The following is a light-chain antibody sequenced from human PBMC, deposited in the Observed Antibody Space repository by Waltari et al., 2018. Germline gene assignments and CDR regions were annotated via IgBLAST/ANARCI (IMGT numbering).Light chain of an antibody. CDR1: QSVNTN. CDR2: DAS. Sequence: DIVMTQSPATLSSSPGERGTLSCRASQSVNTNLAWYQQKPGQAPNLLIYDASTRATGVPARFSGSESGTDFTLTISSLEREDVAVYYCQQRSTWPSITFGQGTRLEIK. V-gene: IGKV3-11*01. J-gene: IGKJ5*01. CDR3: QQRSTWPSIT.